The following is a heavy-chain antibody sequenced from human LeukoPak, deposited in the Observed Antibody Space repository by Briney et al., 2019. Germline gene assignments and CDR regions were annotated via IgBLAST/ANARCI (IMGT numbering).Heavy chain of an antibody. J-gene: IGHJ4*02. CDR1: GFSLGTSGMW. Sequence: SGPALVKPTQTLTLTCTFSGFSLGTSGMWVSWIRQPPGKALEWLALIDWDDDKYYSTSLKTRLTISKDTSKNQVVLTMTNMDPVDTATYYCARTPYSSGLFDYWGQGTLVTVSS. V-gene: IGHV2-70*01. CDR2: IDWDDDK. CDR3: ARTPYSSGLFDY. D-gene: IGHD6-19*01.